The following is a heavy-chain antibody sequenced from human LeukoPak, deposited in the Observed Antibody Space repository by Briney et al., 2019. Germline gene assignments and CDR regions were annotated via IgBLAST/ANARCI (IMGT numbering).Heavy chain of an antibody. J-gene: IGHJ4*02. Sequence: PGGSLRLSCAASGFTFSSAWMSWVRQAPGKGLEWVSSITSSGDVTFYADSVKDRFTISRDNSKNTLYLQMSRLRAEDTAVYYCAKDRPNYHESNGHYYRPNGDYWGQGTLVTVSS. V-gene: IGHV3-23*01. CDR1: GFTFSSAW. CDR2: ITSSGDVT. D-gene: IGHD3-22*01. CDR3: AKDRPNYHESNGHYYRPNGDY.